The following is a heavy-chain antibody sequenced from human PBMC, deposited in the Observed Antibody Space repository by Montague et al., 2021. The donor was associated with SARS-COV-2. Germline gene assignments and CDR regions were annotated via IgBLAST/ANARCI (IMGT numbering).Heavy chain of an antibody. CDR2: STDSGSS. V-gene: IGHV4-34*01. CDR1: GGSFTDFY. D-gene: IGHD3-3*01. J-gene: IGHJ3*01. Sequence: SETLSLTCAVYGGSFTDFYWTWIRQPPGKGLEWIGESTDSGSSNYNPSLKNRVTISVDKSKNQISLKLTSVTAADTATYYCARGQVTVFGFVIAFPASGAIDVWGQGTTVTVSS. CDR3: ARGQVTVFGFVIAFPASGAIDV.